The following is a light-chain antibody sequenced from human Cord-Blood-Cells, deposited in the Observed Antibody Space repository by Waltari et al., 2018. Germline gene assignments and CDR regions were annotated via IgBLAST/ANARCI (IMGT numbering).Light chain of an antibody. Sequence: EIVLTQSPATPSLSPGERATLICRASQSVSSYLAWYQQKPGQAPRLLIYDASNRATGIPARFSGSGSGTDFTLTISSLEPEDFAVYYCQQRSNWPRITFGPGTKVDIK. CDR2: DAS. V-gene: IGKV3-11*01. J-gene: IGKJ3*01. CDR3: QQRSNWPRIT. CDR1: QSVSSY.